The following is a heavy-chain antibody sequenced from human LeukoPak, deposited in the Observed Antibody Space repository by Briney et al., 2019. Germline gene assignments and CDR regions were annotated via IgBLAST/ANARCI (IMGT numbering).Heavy chain of an antibody. J-gene: IGHJ6*02. CDR2: IYYSGST. CDR1: GGSISSYY. Sequence: SETLSLTCTVSGGSISSYYWSWIRQPPGKGLEWIGYIYYSGSTNYNPSLKSRVTISVDTSKNQFSLKLSSVTAADTAVYYCARGVWYCSSTSCYTGTYYYYGMDVWGHGTTVTVSS. V-gene: IGHV4-59*01. D-gene: IGHD2-2*02. CDR3: ARGVWYCSSTSCYTGTYYYYGMDV.